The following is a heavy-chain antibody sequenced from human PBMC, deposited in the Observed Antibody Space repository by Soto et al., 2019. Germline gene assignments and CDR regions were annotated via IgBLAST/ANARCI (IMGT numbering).Heavy chain of an antibody. CDR1: GAAMSSYY. J-gene: IGHJ3*01. CDR3: ATDSTGYYSDAFDV. CDR2: IYNSGTT. Sequence: QLQESGPGLVKPSETLSLTCTVSGAAMSSYYWSWIRQSPGKGLEWIGYIYNSGTTDYNPSLKSRVTISVERSKFQFSLKLTSVTAADTAVYHCATDSTGYYSDAFDVWGQGARVIVSS. V-gene: IGHV4-59*03. D-gene: IGHD3-22*01.